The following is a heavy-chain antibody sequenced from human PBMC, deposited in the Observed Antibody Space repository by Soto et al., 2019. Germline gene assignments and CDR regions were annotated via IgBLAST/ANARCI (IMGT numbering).Heavy chain of an antibody. Sequence: GGSLRLSCAASGFTFDDYTMHWVRQAPGKGLEWVSLISWDSSSTYYADSVKGRFTISRDNSKNSLYLQMNSLRTEDYALYYCAKDMVPGSDDYYYCMDVWCRGTTVTV. CDR3: AKDMVPGSDDYYYCMDV. CDR2: ISWDSSST. CDR1: GFTFDDYT. V-gene: IGHV3-43*01. J-gene: IGHJ6*02.